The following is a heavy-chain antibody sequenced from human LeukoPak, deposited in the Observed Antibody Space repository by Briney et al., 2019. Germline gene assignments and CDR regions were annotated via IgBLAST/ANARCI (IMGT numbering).Heavy chain of an antibody. J-gene: IGHJ4*02. CDR1: GFTFSNYC. V-gene: IGHV3-7*01. Sequence: GGSLRPSCAASGFTFSNYCMTWVRQAPGKGLEWVANIKQDGSEKFYVDSVKGRFTISRDNAKNSLYLQMNNLGAEDTAVYYCARVKGYSSPFDYWGQGTLVTVSS. CDR3: ARVKGYSSPFDY. CDR2: IKQDGSEK. D-gene: IGHD5-18*01.